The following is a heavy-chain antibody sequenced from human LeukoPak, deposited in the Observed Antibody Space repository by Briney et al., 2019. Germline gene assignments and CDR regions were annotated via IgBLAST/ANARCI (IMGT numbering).Heavy chain of an antibody. V-gene: IGHV4-4*02. CDR3: ARGNPSLIRGLNFDS. CDR1: GASISDSNW. J-gene: IGHJ4*02. Sequence: SETLSLTCVVSGASISDSNWWAWVRQSPEKGLQWIGDIYHSGSTNYNPSFKSRVTLSVDKSKNQFSLNLSSVTAADTAVYYCARGNPSLIRGLNFDSWGQGTLVSVSS. D-gene: IGHD3-10*01. CDR2: IYHSGST.